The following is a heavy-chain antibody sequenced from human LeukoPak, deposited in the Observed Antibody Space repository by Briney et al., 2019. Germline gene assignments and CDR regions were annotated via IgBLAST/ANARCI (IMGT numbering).Heavy chain of an antibody. J-gene: IGHJ4*02. D-gene: IGHD2-15*01. CDR3: AKQLGYCSDGSCYFPY. V-gene: IGHV3-23*01. Sequence: GGSLRLSCAASGFTFSLYNMNWVRQAPGKGLEWVSAISNNGGYTYYADSVQGRFTISRDNSKSTLCLQMNSPRAEDTAVYYCAKQLGYCSDGSCYFPYWGQGTLVTVSS. CDR1: GFTFSLYN. CDR2: ISNNGGYT.